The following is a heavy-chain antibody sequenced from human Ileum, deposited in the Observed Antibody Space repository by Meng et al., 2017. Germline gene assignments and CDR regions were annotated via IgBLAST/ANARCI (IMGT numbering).Heavy chain of an antibody. CDR2: IYLAGSP. Sequence: VQLEASGPGLVEPSGTLSLTSTFTGGSISSSFYWSWVRPSPGKGLEWIGQIYLAGSPNYNPSLESRVTISVDKSKNQFSLRLTSVTAADTAIFYCVRHGGKYFDSWGQGTLVTVSS. V-gene: IGHV4-4*02. J-gene: IGHJ4*02. CDR1: GGSISSSFY. D-gene: IGHD4-23*01. CDR3: VRHGGKYFDS.